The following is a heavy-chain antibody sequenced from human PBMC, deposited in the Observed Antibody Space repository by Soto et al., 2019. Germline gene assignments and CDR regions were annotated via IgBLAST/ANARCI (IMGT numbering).Heavy chain of an antibody. D-gene: IGHD1-26*01. J-gene: IGHJ4*02. V-gene: IGHV3-7*05. CDR3: ARHYSGSYYFDS. Sequence: PGGSLRLSCAASGFTFNTYWMTWVRQAPGKGLEWVANMNQDGSQRNYVDSVKGRFTISRDNAQNSLYLQIDSLTAEDTAMYYCARHYSGSYYFDSWGRGTLVTVSS. CDR1: GFTFNTYW. CDR2: MNQDGSQR.